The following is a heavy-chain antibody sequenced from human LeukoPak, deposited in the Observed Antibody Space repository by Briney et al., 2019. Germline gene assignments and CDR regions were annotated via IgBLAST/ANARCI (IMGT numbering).Heavy chain of an antibody. D-gene: IGHD6-13*01. CDR2: IKHSGST. V-gene: IGHV4-34*01. CDR3: ARGPGGYSSSWYPTSRYYFDY. J-gene: IGHJ4*02. Sequence: SETLSLTCAVNGGSFSGYYWSWIRQPPGKGLEWIGEIKHSGSTNYNPSLKSRVTISVDTSKNQFSLKLSSVTAADTAVYYCARGPGGYSSSWYPTSRYYFDYWGQGTLVTVSS. CDR1: GGSFSGYY.